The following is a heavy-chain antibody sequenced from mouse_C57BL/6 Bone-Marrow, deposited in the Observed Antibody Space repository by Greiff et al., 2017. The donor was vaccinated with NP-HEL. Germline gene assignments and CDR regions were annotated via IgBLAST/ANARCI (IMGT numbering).Heavy chain of an antibody. V-gene: IGHV1-59*01. J-gene: IGHJ3*01. CDR1: GYTFTSYW. CDR3: ARGDWVEPFAY. CDR2: IDPSDSYT. Sequence: VQLQQPGAELVRPGTSVKLSCKASGYTFTSYWMHWVKQRPGQGLEWIGVIDPSDSYTNYNQKFKGKATLTVDTSSSTAYMPLISLTSEDSAVYDCARGDWVEPFAYWGQGTLVTVSA. D-gene: IGHD4-1*01.